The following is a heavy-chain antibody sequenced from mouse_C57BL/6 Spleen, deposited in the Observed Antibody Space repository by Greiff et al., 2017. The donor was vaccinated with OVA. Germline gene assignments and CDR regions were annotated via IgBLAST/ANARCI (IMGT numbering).Heavy chain of an antibody. V-gene: IGHV1-20*01. D-gene: IGHD1-1*01. CDR2: INPYNGDT. CDR1: GYSFTGYF. Sequence: EVQLQQSGPELVKPGDSVKISCKASGYSFTGYFMNWVMQSHGKSLEWIGRINPYNGDTFYNQKFKGKATLTVEKSSSTAHMEIRGLTSEDSAVYYCAKGGSITPYYAMDYWGQGTSVTVSS. J-gene: IGHJ4*01. CDR3: AKGGSITPYYAMDY.